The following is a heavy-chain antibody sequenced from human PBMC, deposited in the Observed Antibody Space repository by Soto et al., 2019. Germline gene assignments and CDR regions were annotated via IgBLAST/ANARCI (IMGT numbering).Heavy chain of an antibody. V-gene: IGHV3-23*01. D-gene: IGHD3-10*01. Sequence: HPGGSLGLSCAASGFTFSSYAMSWVRQAPGKGLEWVSAISGSGGSTYYADSVKGRFTISRDNSKNTLYLQMNSLRAEDTAVYYCAKGGVWFGNYGMDVWGQGTTVTVSS. CDR1: GFTFSSYA. J-gene: IGHJ6*02. CDR2: ISGSGGST. CDR3: AKGGVWFGNYGMDV.